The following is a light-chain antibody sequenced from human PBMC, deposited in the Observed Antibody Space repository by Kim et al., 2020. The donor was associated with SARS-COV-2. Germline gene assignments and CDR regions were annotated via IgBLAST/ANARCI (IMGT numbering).Light chain of an antibody. Sequence: SPGERATPSCRTSQSVSSNLAWYQQKPGQAPRLLIYGAATRATGIPARFSGSGSGTEFTLTISSLQSEDFAVYYCHQYNNWPPFTFGPGTKVDIK. J-gene: IGKJ3*01. CDR1: QSVSSN. CDR3: HQYNNWPPFT. CDR2: GAA. V-gene: IGKV3-15*01.